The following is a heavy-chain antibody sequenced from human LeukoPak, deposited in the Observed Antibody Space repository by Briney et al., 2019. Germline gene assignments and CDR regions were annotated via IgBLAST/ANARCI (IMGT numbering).Heavy chain of an antibody. CDR1: GYTFTGYY. Sequence: ASVKVSCKASGYTFTGYYMHWVRQAPGQGLEWMGWINPNSGGTNYAQKFQGWVTMTRDTSISTAYMELSRLRSDDTAVYYCAINSEITIFGVAPAFYYYYMDVWGKGTTVTVSS. CDR2: INPNSGGT. CDR3: AINSEITIFGVAPAFYYYYMDV. D-gene: IGHD3-3*01. J-gene: IGHJ6*03. V-gene: IGHV1-2*04.